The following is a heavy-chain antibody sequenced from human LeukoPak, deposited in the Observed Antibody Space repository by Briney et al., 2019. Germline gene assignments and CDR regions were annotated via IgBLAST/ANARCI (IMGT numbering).Heavy chain of an antibody. CDR1: GGSISSGGYY. Sequence: SETLSLTCTVSGGSISSGGYYWSWIRQHPGKGLEWIGYIYYSGSTYYNPSLKSRVTISVDTSKNQFSLRLSSVTAADTAVYYCARDLGRWFDPWGQGTLVTVSS. CDR2: IYYSGST. V-gene: IGHV4-31*03. CDR3: ARDLGRWFDP. D-gene: IGHD3-16*01. J-gene: IGHJ5*02.